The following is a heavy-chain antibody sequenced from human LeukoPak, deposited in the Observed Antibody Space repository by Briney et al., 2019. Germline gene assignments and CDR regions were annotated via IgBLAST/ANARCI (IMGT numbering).Heavy chain of an antibody. J-gene: IGHJ4*02. CDR3: AKDSSTWGNLAGHFDS. CDR2: FYASGTT. CDR1: GVSIGHY. D-gene: IGHD6-13*01. V-gene: IGHV4-4*07. Sequence: PSETLSLICTVSGVSIGHYWNWIRQPAGRGLEWIGRFYASGTTNTSPSLKSRVTMSVDTSKNQFSLKLSSVTAADTAVYYCAKDSSTWGNLAGHFDSWGQGTLVTVSS.